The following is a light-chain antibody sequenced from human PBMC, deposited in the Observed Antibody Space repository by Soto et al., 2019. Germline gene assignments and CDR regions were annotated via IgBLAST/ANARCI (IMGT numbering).Light chain of an antibody. CDR2: EDD. V-gene: IGLV2-23*01. J-gene: IGLJ7*01. CDR1: SGDVGNYNL. Sequence: QSALTQPASVSGSPGQSIIISCSGVSGDVGNYNLVSWYQQYPGKAPALLIYEDDKRPSGVSNRFSGSKSDSTASLTISGLQAEDEADYYCCLYLGGTSVFGGGTQLTVL. CDR3: CLYLGGTSV.